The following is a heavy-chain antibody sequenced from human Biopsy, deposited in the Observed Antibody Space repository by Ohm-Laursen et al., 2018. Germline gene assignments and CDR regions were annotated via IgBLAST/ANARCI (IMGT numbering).Heavy chain of an antibody. D-gene: IGHD3-3*01. J-gene: IGHJ3*01. CDR1: GDSISSGGNY. CDR3: ARLYRLDDYWNDDPPDAFDV. CDR2: IYHTGST. Sequence: SETLSLTCTVSGDSISSGGNYWSWIRPFPGKGLEWIAYIYHTGSTYYNPSLKSRLSIAIDTSKNQFSLKLSSVTAADTAVFFCARLYRLDDYWNDDPPDAFDVWGQGTMVTVSS. V-gene: IGHV4-31*03.